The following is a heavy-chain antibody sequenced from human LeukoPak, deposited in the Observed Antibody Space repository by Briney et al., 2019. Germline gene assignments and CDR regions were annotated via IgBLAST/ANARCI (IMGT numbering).Heavy chain of an antibody. D-gene: IGHD1-26*01. Sequence: GGSLRLSCAASGFTFSSYAMSWVRQAPGKGLEWLSGISGSGSNTYYADPVKGRFTISRDNSKNTLYLQMNSLRVEDTAVYYCAKAYSVGATQFDYWGQGALVTVSS. J-gene: IGHJ4*02. V-gene: IGHV3-23*01. CDR2: ISGSGSNT. CDR3: AKAYSVGATQFDY. CDR1: GFTFSSYA.